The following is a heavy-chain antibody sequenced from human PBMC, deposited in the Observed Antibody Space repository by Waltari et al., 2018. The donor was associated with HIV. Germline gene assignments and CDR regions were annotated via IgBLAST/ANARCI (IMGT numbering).Heavy chain of an antibody. CDR1: GGSIRSRSYY. Sequence: QQQLQESGPGLGKPSATLYLTCTVSGGSIRSRSYYRDWLRPSPGQGLAWIGGLFHTGSTDYSPSLRSRATISGDMSANRVSLKLTSVTATDTAVYFCARHCLQKGWLPQLKYYYGMDVWGQGTTVIVSS. CDR2: LFHTGST. D-gene: IGHD1-1*01. J-gene: IGHJ6*02. V-gene: IGHV4-39*01. CDR3: ARHCLQKGWLPQLKYYYGMDV.